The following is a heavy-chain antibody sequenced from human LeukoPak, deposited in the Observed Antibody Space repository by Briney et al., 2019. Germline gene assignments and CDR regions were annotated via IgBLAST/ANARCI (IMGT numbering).Heavy chain of an antibody. CDR2: ITDSGNTI. D-gene: IGHD3-9*01. Sequence: PGGSLRLSCAASGFIFSDYNMNWVRQAPGKGLEWVSYITDSGNTIHYADSVKGRFTISRDNAKNSLYLQMNSLRAEDTAVYYCARSIGLTGGGVDVWGQGTTVTVSS. CDR3: ARSIGLTGGGVDV. V-gene: IGHV3-11*01. J-gene: IGHJ6*02. CDR1: GFIFSDYN.